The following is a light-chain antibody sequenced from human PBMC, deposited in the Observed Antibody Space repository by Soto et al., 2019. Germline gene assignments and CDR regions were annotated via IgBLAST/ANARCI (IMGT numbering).Light chain of an antibody. J-gene: IGKJ4*01. V-gene: IGKV3-20*01. CDR2: GAS. CDR3: HQYGSALRT. Sequence: EIVLTQSPGTLSLSPGERATLSCRASQSVSSSYLAWDQQKPGQAPRLLIYGASSRATGIPDRFSGSGSGTDFTLTISSLEPDDFAVYYCHQYGSALRTFGGGTEVEIK. CDR1: QSVSSSY.